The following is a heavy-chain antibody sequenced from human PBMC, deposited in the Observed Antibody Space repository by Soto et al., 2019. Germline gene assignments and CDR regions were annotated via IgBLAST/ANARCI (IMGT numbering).Heavy chain of an antibody. CDR1: GGSFSGHY. CDR2: IHQSGST. V-gene: IGHV4-34*01. D-gene: IGHD6-13*01. Sequence: SETLSLTCAVYGGSFSGHYWSWIRQPPGKGLEWSGEIHQSGSTNYTPSLQSRLTISVDTSQNELFLRLTSVTAADTAVCYCARGKEQQYKRQTNGCGPWGQGTLVT. J-gene: IGHJ5*02. CDR3: ARGKEQQYKRQTNGCGP.